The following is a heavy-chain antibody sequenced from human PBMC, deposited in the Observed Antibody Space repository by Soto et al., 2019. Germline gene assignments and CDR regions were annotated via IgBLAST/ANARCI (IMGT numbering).Heavy chain of an antibody. CDR2: IKSKTDGGTT. D-gene: IGHD6-13*01. V-gene: IGHV3-15*07. CDR3: TQANSSSWRYFYSGMDV. Sequence: EVQLVESGGGLVKPGGSLRLSCAASGFTFSNAWMNWVRQAPGKGLEWVVRIKSKTDGGTTDYAAPVKGRFTISRDDSDNSLYLQMNSLTTEHTAVYYCTQANSSSWRYFYSGMDVWGQGTTVTASS. J-gene: IGHJ6*02. CDR1: GFTFSNAW.